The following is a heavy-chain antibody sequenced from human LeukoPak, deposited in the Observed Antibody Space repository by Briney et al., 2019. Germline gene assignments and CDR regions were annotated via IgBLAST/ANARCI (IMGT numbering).Heavy chain of an antibody. CDR3: ARVRKWYSSSYGDYYYYYMDV. CDR1: GGSFSGYY. J-gene: IGHJ6*03. V-gene: IGHV4-34*01. Sequence: NASETLSLTCAVYGGSFSGYYWSWIRQPPGKGLEWIGEINHSGSTNYNPSLKSRVTISVDTSKNQFSLKLSSVTAADTAVYYCARVRKWYSSSYGDYYYYYMDVWGKGTTVTVSS. CDR2: INHSGST. D-gene: IGHD6-6*01.